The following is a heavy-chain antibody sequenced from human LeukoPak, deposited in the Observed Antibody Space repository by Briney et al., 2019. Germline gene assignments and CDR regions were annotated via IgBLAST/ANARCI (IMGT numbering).Heavy chain of an antibody. Sequence: SETLSLTCTVSGGSISSYYWSWIRQPPGKGLEWIGYIYYSGSTNYNPSPKSRVTISVDTSKNQFSLKLSTVTAADTAVYYCASFRGYGYFDYWGQGTLVTVSS. CDR2: IYYSGST. J-gene: IGHJ4*02. CDR1: GGSISSYY. V-gene: IGHV4-59*01. D-gene: IGHD6-13*01. CDR3: ASFRGYGYFDY.